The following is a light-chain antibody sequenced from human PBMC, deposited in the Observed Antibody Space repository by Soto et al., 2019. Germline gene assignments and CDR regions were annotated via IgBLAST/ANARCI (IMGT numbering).Light chain of an antibody. Sequence: SYELTQPPSGSVAPGKTASIAFGGNNIGSKSVHGYQQSPGQAPVQVIYYDSSRPSVIPERFSGSNSGNTATLAISRVAAGDDADYYCQVWASSSDRILFGGGTKLTVL. CDR3: QVWASSSDRIL. CDR2: YDS. J-gene: IGLJ2*01. CDR1: NIGSKS. V-gene: IGLV3-21*04.